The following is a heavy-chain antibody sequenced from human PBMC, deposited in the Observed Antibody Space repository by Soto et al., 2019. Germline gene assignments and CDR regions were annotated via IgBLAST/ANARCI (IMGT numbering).Heavy chain of an antibody. V-gene: IGHV3-11*01. Sequence: LRLSCAASGFTFSDYYMTWIRQAPGKGLEWVSYISGGGTTIYYADSVKGRFTVSRDNAKKSLYLQMNSLRAEDTAVYYCAGDPYYYASEYWGQGTLVTVSS. CDR2: ISGGGTTI. CDR3: AGDPYYYASEY. J-gene: IGHJ4*02. D-gene: IGHD3-10*01. CDR1: GFTFSDYY.